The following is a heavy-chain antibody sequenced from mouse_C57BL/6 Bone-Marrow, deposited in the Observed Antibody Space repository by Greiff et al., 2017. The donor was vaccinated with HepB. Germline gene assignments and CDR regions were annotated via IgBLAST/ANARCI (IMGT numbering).Heavy chain of an antibody. Sequence: QVQLQQPGTELVKPGASVKLSCKASGYTFTSYWMHWVKQRHGQGLEWIGNINPSNGGTNYNEKFKSKATLTVDKSSSTAYMQLSSLTSEDSAVYYCARKETAQATEFAYWGQGTLVTVSA. CDR1: GYTFTSYW. V-gene: IGHV1-53*01. D-gene: IGHD3-2*02. J-gene: IGHJ3*01. CDR3: ARKETAQATEFAY. CDR2: INPSNGGT.